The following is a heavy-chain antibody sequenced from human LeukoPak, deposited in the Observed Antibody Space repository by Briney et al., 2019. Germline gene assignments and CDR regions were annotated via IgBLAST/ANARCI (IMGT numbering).Heavy chain of an antibody. CDR3: AKDHDYGGATLPYYYYYGMDV. V-gene: IGHV3-30*04. D-gene: IGHD4-23*01. Sequence: GRSLRLSCAASGFTFSSYAMHWVRQAPGKGLEWVAVISYDGSNKYYADSVKGRFTISRDNSKNTLYLQMNSLRAEDTAVYYCAKDHDYGGATLPYYYYYGMDVWGQGTTVTVSS. CDR1: GFTFSSYA. CDR2: ISYDGSNK. J-gene: IGHJ6*02.